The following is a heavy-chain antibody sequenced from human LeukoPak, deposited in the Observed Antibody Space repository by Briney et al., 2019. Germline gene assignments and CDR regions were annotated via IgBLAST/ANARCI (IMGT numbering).Heavy chain of an antibody. CDR3: ARDNGYGQLDS. CDR1: GDSINSGDYY. Sequence: PSQTLSLNCTVSGDSINSGDYYWSWIRQPPGNGLEWIGYIYYSGSTYYNPSLKSRVTISVDTSKNQFSLKLSSVTAADTAVYYCARDNGYGQLDSWGQGTLVTVSS. V-gene: IGHV4-30-4*01. D-gene: IGHD2-15*01. CDR2: IYYSGST. J-gene: IGHJ4*02.